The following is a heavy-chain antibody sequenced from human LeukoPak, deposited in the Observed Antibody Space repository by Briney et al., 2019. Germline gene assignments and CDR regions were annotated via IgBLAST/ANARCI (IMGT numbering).Heavy chain of an antibody. CDR1: GFTFSSYS. V-gene: IGHV3-21*04. J-gene: IGHJ4*02. CDR2: ISSSSSYI. D-gene: IGHD4-17*01. Sequence: GGSLRLSCAASGFTFSSYSMNWVRQAPGKGLEWVSSISSSSSYIHSADSVRGRFTISRDNAKNSLYLQMNSLRAEDTAVYNCARVRGDYYFDYWGQGTLVTVSS. CDR3: ARVRGDYYFDY.